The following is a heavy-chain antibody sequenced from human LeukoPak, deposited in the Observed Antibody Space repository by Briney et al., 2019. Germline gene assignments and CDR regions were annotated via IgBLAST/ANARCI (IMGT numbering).Heavy chain of an antibody. J-gene: IGHJ5*02. CDR2: IIPILGIA. V-gene: IGHV1-69*04. CDR3: ARDGAVVVAATASWFDP. Sequence: SVKVSCKASGGTFSSYAISWVRQAPGQGLEWMGRIIPILGIANYAQKFQGRVTITADKTTSTAYTELSSLRSEDTAVYYCARDGAVVVAATASWFDPWGQGTLVTVSS. CDR1: GGTFSSYA. D-gene: IGHD2-15*01.